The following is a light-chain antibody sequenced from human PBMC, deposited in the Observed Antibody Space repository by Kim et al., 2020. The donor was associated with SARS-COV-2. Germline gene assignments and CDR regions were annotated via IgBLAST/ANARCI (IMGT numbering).Light chain of an antibody. Sequence: LSPGERATAPCRASQSVSSYFACYQHKPGQAPRRLIYDASNRATGIPARFSGSGSGTDFTLTISSLEPEDFAVYYCQQRSNWPPYTFGQGTKLEI. CDR3: QQRSNWPPYT. CDR1: QSVSSY. V-gene: IGKV3-11*01. J-gene: IGKJ2*01. CDR2: DAS.